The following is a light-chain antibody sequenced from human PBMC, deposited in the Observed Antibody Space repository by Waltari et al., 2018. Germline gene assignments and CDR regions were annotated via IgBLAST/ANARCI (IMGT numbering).Light chain of an antibody. CDR2: EVS. CDR1: SNDIGANDY. Sequence: QSVVTQPASVSGSPGQSISISCPGTSNDIGANDYVSWYQQHPGRAPQLVIYEVSVRPSGVSIRFSGSKSGNTASLTISGLQAEDEALYYCSSYTLTNPVVFGGGTKLTVL. CDR3: SSYTLTNPVV. J-gene: IGLJ2*01. V-gene: IGLV2-14*01.